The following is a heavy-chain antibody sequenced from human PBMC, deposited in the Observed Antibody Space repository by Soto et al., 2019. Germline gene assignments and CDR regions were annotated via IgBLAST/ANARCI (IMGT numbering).Heavy chain of an antibody. V-gene: IGHV4-34*01. CDR2: MSHSGGT. Sequence: QVQLQQWGAGLLKPSETLSLTCAVYGGSISSSTNYYWSWIRQPPGKGLEWIGEMSHSGGTHFNPSLRSRGTIPVDTSKNQFPLEMTSVTAADTALYYCVRVERGTATTVVAAFDIWGPGTMVTVSS. CDR1: GGSISSSTNYY. J-gene: IGHJ3*02. CDR3: VRVERGTATTVVAAFDI. D-gene: IGHD1-1*01.